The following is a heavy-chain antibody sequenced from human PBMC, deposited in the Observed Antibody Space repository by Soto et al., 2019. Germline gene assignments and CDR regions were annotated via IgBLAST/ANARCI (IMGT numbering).Heavy chain of an antibody. V-gene: IGHV1-18*01. CDR2: ISAYNGNT. CDR1: GYTFTSYG. CDR3: ARDRRYCSGGSCYVTFDY. D-gene: IGHD2-15*01. J-gene: IGHJ4*02. Sequence: GASVKVSCKASGYTFTSYGISWVRQAPGQGLEWMGWISAYNGNTNYAQKLQGRVTMTTDTSTSTAYMEMRSLRSDDTAVYYFARDRRYCSGGSCYVTFDYWGQGTLVTVSS.